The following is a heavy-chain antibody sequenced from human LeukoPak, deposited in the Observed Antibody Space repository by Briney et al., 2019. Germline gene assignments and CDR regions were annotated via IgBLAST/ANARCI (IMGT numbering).Heavy chain of an antibody. CDR2: IDPTEPST. D-gene: IGHD2-2*01. Sequence: GESLQISCKASGYSFTTCWITWVRQMPGEGLEWMGRIDPTEPSTDYSPSFQGHVTSSADKSINTAYLQCSSLKASDSAMYYCARRASPADYWGQGTRVTVSS. CDR1: GYSFTTCW. J-gene: IGHJ4*02. V-gene: IGHV5-10-1*01. CDR3: ARRASPADY.